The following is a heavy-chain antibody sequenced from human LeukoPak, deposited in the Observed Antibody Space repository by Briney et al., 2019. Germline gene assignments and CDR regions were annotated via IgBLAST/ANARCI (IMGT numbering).Heavy chain of an antibody. CDR2: ISAYKGNT. CDR3: AGSLGYCTSNVCYLKY. V-gene: IGHV1-18*01. Sequence: WASVKVSCKASGYTFTNYGISWVRQAPGQGLEWMGWISAYKGNTNYAQKFQGRVTMTTDTSTSTAYMELRSLRSDDTAVYYCAGSLGYCTSNVCYLKYWGQGTLVTVSS. CDR1: GYTFTNYG. D-gene: IGHD2-8*01. J-gene: IGHJ4*02.